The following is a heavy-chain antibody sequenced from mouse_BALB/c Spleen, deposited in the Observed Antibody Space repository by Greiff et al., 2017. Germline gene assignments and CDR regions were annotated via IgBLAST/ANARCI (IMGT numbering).Heavy chain of an antibody. CDR3: ARSGDYGRVYAMDY. V-gene: IGHV1-82*01. CDR1: GYAFSSSW. D-gene: IGHD2-4*01. J-gene: IGHJ4*01. CDR2: IYPGDGDT. Sequence: QVQLQQPGPELVKPGASVKISCKASGYAFSSSWMNWVKQRPGQGLEWIGRIYPGDGDTNYNGKFKGKATLTADKSSSTAYMQLSSLTSVDSAVYFCARSGDYGRVYAMDYWGQGTSVTVSS.